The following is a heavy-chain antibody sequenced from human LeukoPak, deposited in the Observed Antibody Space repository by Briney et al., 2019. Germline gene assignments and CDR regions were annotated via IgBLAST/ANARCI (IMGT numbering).Heavy chain of an antibody. CDR3: GAGSGYLDDAFDI. D-gene: IGHD3-22*01. CDR1: GGSISSSSYY. CDR2: SYYTGIT. J-gene: IGHJ3*02. Sequence: SETLSLTCNVSGGSISSSSYYWGWIRQPPGKGLEWIASSYYTGITYYNPSLKSRVTVSVDTSKNQFSLKLSSVTAADTAVYYCGAGSGYLDDAFDIWGQGTMVTVSS. V-gene: IGHV4-39*01.